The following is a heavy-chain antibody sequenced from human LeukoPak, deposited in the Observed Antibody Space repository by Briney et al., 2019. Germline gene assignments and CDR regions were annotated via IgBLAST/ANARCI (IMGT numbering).Heavy chain of an antibody. J-gene: IGHJ4*02. Sequence: SETLSLTCAVYGGSFSGYYWSWIRQPPGKGLEWIGEINHSGSTSYNPSLKSRATISVDTSKNQFSLKPSSVTAADTAVYYCARARTRIRFLEWLPFFDYWGQGTLVTVSS. CDR1: GGSFSGYY. CDR3: ARARTRIRFLEWLPFFDY. CDR2: INHSGST. D-gene: IGHD3-3*01. V-gene: IGHV4-34*01.